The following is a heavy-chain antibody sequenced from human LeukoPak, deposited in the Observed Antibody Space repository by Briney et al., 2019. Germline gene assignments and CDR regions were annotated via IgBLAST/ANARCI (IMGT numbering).Heavy chain of an antibody. CDR1: GGTFSSYA. J-gene: IGHJ3*02. CDR3: AREASGYSYGYEI. CDR2: IIPIFGTA. V-gene: IGHV1-69*13. Sequence: AASVKVSCKASGGTFSSYAISWVRQTPGQGLEWMGGIIPIFGTANYAQKFQGRVTITADESTSTAYMELSSLRSEDTAVYYCAREASGYSYGYEIWGQGTMVTVSS. D-gene: IGHD5-18*01.